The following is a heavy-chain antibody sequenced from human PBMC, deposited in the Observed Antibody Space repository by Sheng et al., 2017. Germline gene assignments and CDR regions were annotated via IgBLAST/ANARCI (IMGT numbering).Heavy chain of an antibody. CDR2: INHSGST. V-gene: IGHV4-34*01. D-gene: IGHD6-19*01. Sequence: QVQLQQWGAGLLKPSETLSLTCAVYGGSFSGYYWSWIRQPPGKGLEWIGEINHSGSTNYNPSLKSRVTISVDTSKNQFSLKLSSVTAADTAVYYCARGERGLSSSGWGAWFDPWGQGTLVTVSS. CDR3: ARGERGLSSSGWGAWFDP. J-gene: IGHJ5*02. CDR1: GGSFSGYY.